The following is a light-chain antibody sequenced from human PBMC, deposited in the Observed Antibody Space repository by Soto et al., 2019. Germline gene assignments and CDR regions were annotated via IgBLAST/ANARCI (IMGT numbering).Light chain of an antibody. CDR2: GAS. CDR3: HQYNNLWT. J-gene: IGKJ1*01. V-gene: IGKV3-15*01. Sequence: ELVMTQSPATLSVSPGARVTLSCRASQSVSSRLAWYQQKPGQSPRLLIYGASXRATGIPARFSGSGSGTEFSLTISSLQSEDFGVYYCHQYNNLWTFGQGTKVDIK. CDR1: QSVSSR.